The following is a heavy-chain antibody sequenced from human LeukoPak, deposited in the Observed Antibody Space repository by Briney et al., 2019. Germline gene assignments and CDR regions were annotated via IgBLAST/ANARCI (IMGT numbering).Heavy chain of an antibody. V-gene: IGHV3-23*01. CDR3: AKGQHYYYYGMDV. CDR1: GFTFSSYA. Sequence: GGSLRLSCAASGFTFSSYAMSWVRQAPGKGLEWASAISGSGGSTYYADSVKGRFTISRDNSKNTLYLQMNSLRAEDTAVYYCAKGQHYYYYGMDVWGQGTTVTVSS. J-gene: IGHJ6*02. CDR2: ISGSGGST.